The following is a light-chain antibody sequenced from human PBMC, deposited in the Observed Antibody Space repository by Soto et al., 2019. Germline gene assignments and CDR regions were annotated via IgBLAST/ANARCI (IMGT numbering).Light chain of an antibody. J-gene: IGKJ4*01. Sequence: DIRLTQAASSLSASVADRVTISCRVSQGISSYLNWYQQKPGKAPKLLIYAASSLQSGVPSRFSGSGSGTDFTLTISSLQPEDFATYYCQQSYSTPLTFGGGTKVDI. CDR1: QGISSY. CDR2: AAS. V-gene: IGKV1-39*01. CDR3: QQSYSTPLT.